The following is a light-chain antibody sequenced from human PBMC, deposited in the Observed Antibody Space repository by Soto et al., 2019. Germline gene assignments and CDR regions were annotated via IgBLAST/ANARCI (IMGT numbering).Light chain of an antibody. Sequence: DIQMTQSPSTLSASVGDRVTITCRASQSIGDSLAWYQQKPGKAPYLLISDVSSLERGVPSRFSGSGSGTDFTLTISCLQSEDFATYYCQQYYSYPPTFGQGTKVDIK. V-gene: IGKV1-5*01. CDR1: QSIGDS. J-gene: IGKJ1*01. CDR3: QQYYSYPPT. CDR2: DVS.